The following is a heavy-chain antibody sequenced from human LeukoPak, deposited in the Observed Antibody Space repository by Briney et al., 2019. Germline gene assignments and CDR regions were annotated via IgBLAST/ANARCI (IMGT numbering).Heavy chain of an antibody. CDR1: GFIFSSYW. CDR3: ARGLRQRSYGSGSLGRYYYYYMDV. Sequence: GGSLRLSCAASGFIFSSYWMSWVRQAPGKGLEWVANIKQDGSEKYYVDSVKGRFTISRDNAKNSLYLQMNSLRAEDTAVYYCARGLRQRSYGSGSLGRYYYYYMDVWGKGTTVAVSS. J-gene: IGHJ6*03. D-gene: IGHD3-10*01. CDR2: IKQDGSEK. V-gene: IGHV3-7*01.